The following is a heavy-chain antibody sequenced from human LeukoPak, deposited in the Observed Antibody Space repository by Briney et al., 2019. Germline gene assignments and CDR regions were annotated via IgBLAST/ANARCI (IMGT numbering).Heavy chain of an antibody. CDR1: GFTFSSYW. Sequence: GGTLRLSCAASGFTFSSYWMSWVPQAPGKGLEWVANIKQDGSEKYYVDSVKGRFTISRDNAKNSLYLQMNSLRAEDTAVYYCAREGKLKSIAYWGQGTLVTVSS. J-gene: IGHJ4*02. V-gene: IGHV3-7*01. CDR2: IKQDGSEK. CDR3: AREGKLKSIAY. D-gene: IGHD2-15*01.